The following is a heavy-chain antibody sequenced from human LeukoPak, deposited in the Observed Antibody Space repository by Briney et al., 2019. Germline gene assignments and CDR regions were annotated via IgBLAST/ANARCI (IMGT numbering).Heavy chain of an antibody. CDR3: ARGGGRDFDY. CDR2: INHSGST. CDR1: GGSISSGGYS. Sequence: SETLSLTCAVSGGSISSGGYSWSWIRQPPGKGLEWIGDINHSGSTNYNPSLKSRVTISVDTSKNQFSLNLNSVTAADTAVYYCARGGGRDFDYWGQGTLVTVSS. J-gene: IGHJ4*02. V-gene: IGHV4-30-2*01. D-gene: IGHD2-15*01.